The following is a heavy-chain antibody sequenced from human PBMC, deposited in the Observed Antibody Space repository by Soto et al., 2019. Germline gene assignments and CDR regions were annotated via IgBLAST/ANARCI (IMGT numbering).Heavy chain of an antibody. CDR1: GGSISSYY. CDR3: ARETLGLDY. CDR2: IYNSVNT. V-gene: IGHV4-59*01. J-gene: IGHJ4*02. D-gene: IGHD3-3*01. Sequence: SETLSLTCTVSGGSISSYYWSWIRQPPGKGLEWIGYIYNSVNTNYNPSLKSRVTISIDTSKKQFSLKLRSATAADTAVYYCARETLGLDYWGQGTLVTVSS.